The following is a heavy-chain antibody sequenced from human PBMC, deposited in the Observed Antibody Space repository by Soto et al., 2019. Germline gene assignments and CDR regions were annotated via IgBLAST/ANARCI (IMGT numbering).Heavy chain of an antibody. V-gene: IGHV4-34*01. CDR3: ARGGTIFGVVIAFARFDP. CDR1: GGSFSGYY. Sequence: SETLSLTCAVYGGSFSGYYWSWIRQPPGKGLEWIGEINHSGSTNYNPPLKSRVTISVDTSKNQFSLKLSSVTAADTAVYYCARGGTIFGVVIAFARFDPWGQGTLVTVSS. CDR2: INHSGST. D-gene: IGHD3-3*01. J-gene: IGHJ5*02.